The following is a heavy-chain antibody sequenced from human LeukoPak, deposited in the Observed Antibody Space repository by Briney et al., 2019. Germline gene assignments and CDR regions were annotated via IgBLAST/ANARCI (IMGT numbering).Heavy chain of an antibody. Sequence: GASVKVSCKAFGGTFSSYAITWVRQAPGQGLEWMGRIIPIFDTANYAPNFQGRVTITTDESTSTAYMELSSLRSEDTAVYYCARGDGYGYNWFDSWGQGTLVTVSS. CDR2: IIPIFDTA. V-gene: IGHV1-69*05. CDR1: GGTFSSYA. CDR3: ARGDGYGYNWFDS. J-gene: IGHJ5*01. D-gene: IGHD5-24*01.